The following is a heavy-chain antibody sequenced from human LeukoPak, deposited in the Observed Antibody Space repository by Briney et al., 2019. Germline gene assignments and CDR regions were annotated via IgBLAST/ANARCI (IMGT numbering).Heavy chain of an antibody. CDR2: IYTSGST. CDR3: AADKNDFWSGYRVFDY. CDR1: GGSISSGSYY. D-gene: IGHD3-3*01. V-gene: IGHV4-61*02. J-gene: IGHJ4*02. Sequence: SETLSLTCTVSGGSISSGSYYWSWIRQPAGKGLEWIGRIYTSGSTNYNPSLKSRVTISVDASTNQFSLQLSSVTAADTAVYYCAADKNDFWSGYRVFDYWGQGTLVTVSS.